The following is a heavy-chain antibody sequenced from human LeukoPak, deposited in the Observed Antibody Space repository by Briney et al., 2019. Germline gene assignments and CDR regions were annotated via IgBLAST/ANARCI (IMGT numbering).Heavy chain of an antibody. J-gene: IGHJ1*01. CDR3: AKDSDYDFWSGYFGFQH. V-gene: IGHV3-23*01. CDR2: ISGSGGST. D-gene: IGHD3-3*01. Sequence: PGGSLRLSCAASGFTFSSYAMTWVRQAPGKGLDWVSAISGSGGSTYYADSVKGRFTISRDNSKNTLYLQMNSLRAEDTAVYYCAKDSDYDFWSGYFGFQHWGQGTLVTVSS. CDR1: GFTFSSYA.